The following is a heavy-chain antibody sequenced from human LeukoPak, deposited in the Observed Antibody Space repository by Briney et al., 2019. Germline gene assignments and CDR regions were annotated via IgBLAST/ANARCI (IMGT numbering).Heavy chain of an antibody. CDR1: GFTFDDYA. J-gene: IGHJ6*02. CDR2: ISGDGGST. D-gene: IGHD4-17*01. CDR3: AKEHATTESYYYYGMDV. V-gene: IGHV3-43*02. Sequence: GGSLRLSCAASGFTFDDYAMHWVRQAPGKGLEWVSLISGDGGSTYYADSVKGRFTISRDNSKNSLYLQMNSLRTEDTALYYCAKEHATTESYYYYGMDVWGQGTTVTVS.